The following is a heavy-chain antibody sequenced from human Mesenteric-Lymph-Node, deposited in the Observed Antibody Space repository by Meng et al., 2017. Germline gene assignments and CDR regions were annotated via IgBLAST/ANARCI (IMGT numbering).Heavy chain of an antibody. D-gene: IGHD3-10*01. V-gene: IGHV3-23*01. CDR3: AKVGDYYGSGSYYRGAFDI. Sequence: GESLKISCAASGFTFSSYAMSWVRQAPGKGLEWVSAISGSGGSTYYADSVKGRFTISRDNSKNTLYLQMNSLRAEDTAVYYCAKVGDYYGSGSYYRGAFDIWGQGTMVTVSS. J-gene: IGHJ3*02. CDR1: GFTFSSYA. CDR2: ISGSGGST.